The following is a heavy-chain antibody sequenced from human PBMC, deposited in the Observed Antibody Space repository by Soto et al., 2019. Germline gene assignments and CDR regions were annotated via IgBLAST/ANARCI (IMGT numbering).Heavy chain of an antibody. J-gene: IGHJ5*02. CDR1: GYTFINFF. CDR3: ARSRGTIIAAAGRRAPFAHESIWFDP. CDR2: INPNSGGT. V-gene: IGHV1-2*04. Sequence: ASVKVSCKASGYTFINFFIQWVRQAPGQGLEWMGWINPNSGGTNYAQKVQGWVTITRATSSSTAYMELSRLRSDDTAVYYCARSRGTIIAAAGRRAPFAHESIWFDPGGQGTLVTVFS. D-gene: IGHD6-13*01.